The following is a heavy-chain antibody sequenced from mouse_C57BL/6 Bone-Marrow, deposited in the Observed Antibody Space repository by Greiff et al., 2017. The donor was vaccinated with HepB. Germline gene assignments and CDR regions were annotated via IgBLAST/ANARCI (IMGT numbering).Heavy chain of an antibody. CDR1: GYTFTSYW. CDR2: IDPSDSYT. Sequence: QVQLQQPGAELVRPGTSVKLSCKASGYTFTSYWMHWVKQRPGQGLEWIGVIDPSDSYTNYNQKFKGKATLTVDTSSSTAYMQRSSLTSEDSAVYYCARRTGAYYFDYWGQGTTLTVSS. D-gene: IGHD4-1*01. V-gene: IGHV1-59*01. J-gene: IGHJ2*01. CDR3: ARRTGAYYFDY.